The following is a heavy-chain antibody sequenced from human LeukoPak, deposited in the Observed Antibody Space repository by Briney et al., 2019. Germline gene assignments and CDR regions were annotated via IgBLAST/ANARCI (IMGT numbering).Heavy chain of an antibody. J-gene: IGHJ6*02. D-gene: IGHD3-16*01. CDR1: GFTFSSYA. Sequence: GGSLRLSCAASGFTFSSYAMHWVRQAPGKGLEWVAVISYDGSNKYYADSVKGRFTISRDNSKNTLYLQMNSLRAEDTAVYYCARDRSVHHSGGAPYYYYGMDVWGQGTTVTVSS. CDR3: ARDRSVHHSGGAPYYYYGMDV. V-gene: IGHV3-30*04. CDR2: ISYDGSNK.